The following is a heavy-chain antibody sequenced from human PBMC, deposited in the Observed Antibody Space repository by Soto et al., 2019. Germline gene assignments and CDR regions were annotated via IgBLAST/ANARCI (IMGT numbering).Heavy chain of an antibody. CDR1: GYRFTRSW. CDR3: ARVLELEPTLFLDDFDI. Sequence: PGESLKISCKGSGYRFTRSWIGWVRQMPGKGLEWMGIIFPGDSDSRYSPSFQGQVIISVDKSINTAYLQWNSLEASDTAMYYCARVLELEPTLFLDDFDIWGQGTMVTVSS. CDR2: IFPGDSDS. J-gene: IGHJ3*02. D-gene: IGHD1-1*01. V-gene: IGHV5-51*01.